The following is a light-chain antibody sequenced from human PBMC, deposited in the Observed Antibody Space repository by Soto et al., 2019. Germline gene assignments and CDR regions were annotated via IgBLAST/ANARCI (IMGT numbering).Light chain of an antibody. J-gene: IGKJ1*01. CDR1: QSISSY. Sequence: DIQMTQSPSSLSASVGDRVTITCRASQSISSYLNWYQQKPGKAPKLLIYAASSLQSGVPSRFSGSGSGTDFTLTISSLQPEDFANYYCQQSYSTPQWTLGQWPKVDIK. CDR2: AAS. CDR3: QQSYSTPQWT. V-gene: IGKV1-39*01.